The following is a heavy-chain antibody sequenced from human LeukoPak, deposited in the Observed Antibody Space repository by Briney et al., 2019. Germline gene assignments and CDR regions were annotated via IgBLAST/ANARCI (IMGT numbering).Heavy chain of an antibody. J-gene: IGHJ4*02. D-gene: IGHD3-10*01. CDR1: GYTFTGHY. CDR3: GSWDYGSGSYSPYY. Sequence: GASVKVSCKASGYTFTGHYIHWVRQAPGQGLEWVGWINPNSGGTKFAQKFQGRVTMTRDTSITTAYMELSGLGSDDTAVYYCGSWDYGSGSYSPYYWGQGTLVTVSS. V-gene: IGHV1-2*02. CDR2: INPNSGGT.